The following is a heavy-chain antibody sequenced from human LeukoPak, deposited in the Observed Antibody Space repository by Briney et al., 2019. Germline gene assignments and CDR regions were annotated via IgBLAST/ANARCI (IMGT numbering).Heavy chain of an antibody. CDR1: GFTFSHYG. Sequence: GGSLRLSRTTSGFTFSHYGMHWVRQAPGKGLEWVAVIWSDATNMYYGDSVRGRFTISRDNSKNTIYLQMNSLRVEDTAVYYCAKDAQRGFDYSNSLESWGQGTLVTVSS. D-gene: IGHD4-11*01. V-gene: IGHV3-33*06. CDR2: IWSDATNM. J-gene: IGHJ5*01. CDR3: AKDAQRGFDYSNSLES.